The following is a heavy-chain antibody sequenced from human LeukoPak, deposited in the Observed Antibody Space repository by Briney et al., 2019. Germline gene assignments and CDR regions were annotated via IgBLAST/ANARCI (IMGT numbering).Heavy chain of an antibody. V-gene: IGHV3-21*01. CDR2: ISSSSTYI. Sequence: GGSLRLSCAASGFTFSTYTMNWVRQVPGKRLEWVSSISSSSTYIYYAGSVQGRFTIPRDNAKNSLYLQMNSLRAEDTAVYYCAREGRSSGWYYFDYWGQGTLVTVSS. CDR1: GFTFSTYT. J-gene: IGHJ4*02. D-gene: IGHD6-19*01. CDR3: AREGRSSGWYYFDY.